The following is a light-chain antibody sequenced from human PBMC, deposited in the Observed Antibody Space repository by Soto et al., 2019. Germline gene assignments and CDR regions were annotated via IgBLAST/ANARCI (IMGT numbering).Light chain of an antibody. V-gene: IGKV3-20*01. CDR2: GAS. Sequence: EIVLTQSPGTLSLSPGQRATLSCRARQSVSSSYLAWYQQRPGQAPRLLIYGASIRATGIPDRFSGSGSGTDFTLTNSRLEPEDFAVYYCQQSGSSPWTFGQGTKVEIK. J-gene: IGKJ1*01. CDR3: QQSGSSPWT. CDR1: QSVSSSY.